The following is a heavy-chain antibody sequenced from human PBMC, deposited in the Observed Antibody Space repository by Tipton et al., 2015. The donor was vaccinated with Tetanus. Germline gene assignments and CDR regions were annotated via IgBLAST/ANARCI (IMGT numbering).Heavy chain of an antibody. CDR2: ISHSGSS. CDR3: ARQEPPRRFFYDSSGSSD. CDR1: GGSFSLYY. J-gene: IGHJ4*02. Sequence: TLSLTCTVSGGSFSLYYWNWVRQSPGKGLEWIGEISHSGSSSYNPSVESRVTISVDTSKNQFSLNLASVTAADTAVYFCARQEPPRRFFYDSSGSSDWGQGILVTVSS. V-gene: IGHV4-34*01. D-gene: IGHD3-22*01.